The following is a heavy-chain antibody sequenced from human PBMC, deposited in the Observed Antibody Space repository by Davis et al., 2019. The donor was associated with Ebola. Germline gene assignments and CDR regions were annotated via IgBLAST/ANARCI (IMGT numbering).Heavy chain of an antibody. D-gene: IGHD6-13*01. V-gene: IGHV3-30*03. CDR2: ISNDGSNE. Sequence: GESLKISCAASGFTFSSFGMHWVRQAPGKGLEWVAIISNDGSNEFYADSVNGRFTISRDNSKNTLYLQMNSLRAEDTAVYYCARRAGSSWYLFDYWGQGTLVTVSS. CDR1: GFTFSSFG. CDR3: ARRAGSSWYLFDY. J-gene: IGHJ4*02.